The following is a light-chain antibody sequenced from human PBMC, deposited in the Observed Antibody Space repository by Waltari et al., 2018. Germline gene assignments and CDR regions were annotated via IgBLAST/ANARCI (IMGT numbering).Light chain of an antibody. CDR1: QSVGSN. J-gene: IGKJ5*01. CDR3: QQHNKWPIT. V-gene: IGKV3D-15*01. CDR2: HIS. Sequence: EVVLTQSPATLSVSPGEGATLSCRASQSVGSNLAWYQQKPGQAPRLLISHISTRATGIPDRFSGSGSGTVFTLTISSLQAEDLGVYYCQQHNKWPITFGQGTRLG.